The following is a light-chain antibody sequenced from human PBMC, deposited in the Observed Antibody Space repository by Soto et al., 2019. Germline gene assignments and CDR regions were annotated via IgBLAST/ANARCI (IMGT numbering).Light chain of an antibody. V-gene: IGKV3-15*01. CDR2: GAS. CDR1: TSVGRN. Sequence: EIVMTQSPATLSVSPGERASLSCRASTSVGRNLAWYQQKPGQAPRLLIYGASTRATGIPARFSGSGSGTDFTLTISRLEPEDFAVYYCQQYGSSPITFGQGTRLEIK. J-gene: IGKJ5*01. CDR3: QQYGSSPIT.